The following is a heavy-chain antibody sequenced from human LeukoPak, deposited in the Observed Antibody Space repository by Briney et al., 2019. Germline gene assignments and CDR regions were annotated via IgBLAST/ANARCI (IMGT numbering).Heavy chain of an antibody. V-gene: IGHV1-8*01. J-gene: IGHJ4*02. D-gene: IGHD5-18*01. CDR2: TNPSSRNR. Sequence: VASVKVSCKASGYTFTDYEINWVRQASGHGLEWMGWTNPSSRNRAYAPKFEGRVTMTTDTSTSTAYMELRSLTSEDTAVYYCARNPSRSDTYFDLWGQGTLVTVSS. CDR3: ARNPSRSDTYFDL. CDR1: GYTFTDYE.